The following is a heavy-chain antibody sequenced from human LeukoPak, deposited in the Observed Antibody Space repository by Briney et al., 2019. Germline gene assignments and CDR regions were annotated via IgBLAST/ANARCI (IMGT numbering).Heavy chain of an antibody. CDR3: AKGTYYYGSGSYFDY. J-gene: IGHJ4*02. Sequence: PGRSLRLSCAASGFTFSSYAMSWVRQAPGKGLEWVSAISGSGGSTYYADSVKGRFTISRDNSKNTLYLQMNSLRAEDTAVYYCAKGTYYYGSGSYFDYWGQGTLVTVSS. D-gene: IGHD3-10*01. CDR1: GFTFSSYA. V-gene: IGHV3-23*01. CDR2: ISGSGGST.